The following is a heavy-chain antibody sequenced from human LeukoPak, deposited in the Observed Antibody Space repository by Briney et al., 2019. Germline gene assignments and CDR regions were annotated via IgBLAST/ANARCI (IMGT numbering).Heavy chain of an antibody. CDR3: AKDHLSYTSSWFYFDY. Sequence: GGSLRLSCAVSGFTFTSYGMNWVRQAPGKGLEWVAFIRYDGSNKYYADSVKGRFTISRDSSKNTLYLQMNSLRAEDTAVYYCAKDHLSYTSSWFYFDYWGQGTLVAVSS. V-gene: IGHV3-30*02. J-gene: IGHJ4*02. D-gene: IGHD6-13*01. CDR2: IRYDGSNK. CDR1: GFTFTSYG.